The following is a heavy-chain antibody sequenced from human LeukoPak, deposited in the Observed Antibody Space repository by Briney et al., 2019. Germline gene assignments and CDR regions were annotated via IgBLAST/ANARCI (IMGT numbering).Heavy chain of an antibody. D-gene: IGHD3-10*01. CDR3: ARYKYGSGSEDAFDI. CDR1: GGSINSALYY. V-gene: IGHV4-39*01. Sequence: SETLSLTCTVSGGSINSALYYWAWIRQTPEQQLEWIGSVSHDGITKYSPSLGGRVSLSADTSKNQFSLRLSSVTAADTAVYYCARYKYGSGSEDAFDIWGQGTMVTVSS. J-gene: IGHJ3*02. CDR2: VSHDGIT.